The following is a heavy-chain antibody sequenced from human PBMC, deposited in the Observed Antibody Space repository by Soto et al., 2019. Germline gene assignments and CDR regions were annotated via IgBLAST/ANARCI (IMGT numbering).Heavy chain of an antibody. CDR3: ARSFGGGTSIQVYGMDV. J-gene: IGHJ6*02. D-gene: IGHD3-16*01. CDR2: IWYDGSNK. Sequence: GGSLRLSCAASGFTFSSYGMHWVRQAPGKGLEWVAVIWYDGSNKYYADSVKGRFTISRDNSKNTLYLQMNSLRAEDTAVYYCARSFGGGTSIQVYGMDVWGQGTTVTVSS. V-gene: IGHV3-33*01. CDR1: GFTFSSYG.